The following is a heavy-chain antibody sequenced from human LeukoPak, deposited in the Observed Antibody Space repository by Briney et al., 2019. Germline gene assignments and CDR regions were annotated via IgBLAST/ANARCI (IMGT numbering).Heavy chain of an antibody. CDR3: ARSYCGGDCYLWAFDI. CDR1: GGSIGSYY. Sequence: SETLSLTCTVSGGSIGSYYWSWIRQPPGKGLEWIGYIYYSGSTNYNPSLKSRVTISVDTSKNQFSLKLSSVTAADTAVYYCARSYCGGDCYLWAFDIWGQGTMVTVSS. D-gene: IGHD2-21*02. CDR2: IYYSGST. V-gene: IGHV4-59*01. J-gene: IGHJ3*02.